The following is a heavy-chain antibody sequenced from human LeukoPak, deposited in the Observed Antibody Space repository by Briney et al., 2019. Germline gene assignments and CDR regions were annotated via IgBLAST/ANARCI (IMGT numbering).Heavy chain of an antibody. J-gene: IGHJ6*03. V-gene: IGHV3-30*02. Sequence: PGGSLRLSCAASGFTFSTCGMHWVRQAPGKGREGVAFLRYGGSDIYYGDSVKGRFTISRDNSKNTLYLQMNSLRGEDTAVYYCAKEPYSSVYYFYYMDVWGKGTTVTVSS. CDR2: LRYGGSDI. CDR1: GFTFSTCG. D-gene: IGHD6-25*01. CDR3: AKEPYSSVYYFYYMDV.